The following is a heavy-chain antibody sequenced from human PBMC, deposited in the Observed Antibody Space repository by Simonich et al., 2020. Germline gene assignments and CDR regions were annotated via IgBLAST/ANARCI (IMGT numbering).Heavy chain of an antibody. CDR1: GDTFTGYY. CDR3: ARVSGGTAMVTSTFDI. V-gene: IGHV1-2*02. CDR2: TNPTSVGT. D-gene: IGHD5-18*01. J-gene: IGHJ3*02. Sequence: QVQLVQSGAEVKKPGASVKVSCKASGDTFTGYYMHWVREAPGQGLELEECTNPTSVGTNYAQKFQGRVTMTRDTSISTAYMELSRLRSDDTAVYYCARVSGGTAMVTSTFDIWGQGTMVTVSS.